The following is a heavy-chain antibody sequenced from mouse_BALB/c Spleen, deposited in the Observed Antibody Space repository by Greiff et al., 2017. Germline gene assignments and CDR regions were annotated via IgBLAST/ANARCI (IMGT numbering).Heavy chain of an antibody. Sequence: VQLQQSGAELVKPGASVKLSCTASGFNFKDTYMHWVKQRPEQGLEWIGRIDPANGNTKYDPKFQGKATITTDTSSNTAYLQLSSLTSEDTAVYYCARTATAMDYWGQGTSVTVSS. CDR3: ARTATAMDY. V-gene: IGHV14-3*02. CDR1: GFNFKDTY. J-gene: IGHJ4*01. D-gene: IGHD1-2*01. CDR2: IDPANGNT.